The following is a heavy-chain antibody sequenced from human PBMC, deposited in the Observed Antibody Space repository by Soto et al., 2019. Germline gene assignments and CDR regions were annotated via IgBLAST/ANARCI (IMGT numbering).Heavy chain of an antibody. J-gene: IGHJ3*02. CDR1: GSTFRTSG. D-gene: IGHD1-26*01. CDR3: ARGIPHGQGHRATNAVSHRPHGSVDT. Sequence: VRFSYRLSGSTFRTSGISWVQQAPGQGLEWTGGIIPIFGTANYAQKFQGRVTITADESMSTAYMELSSLRSEDTAVYYCARGIPHGQGHRATNAVSHRPHGSVDTWVQGTMFTDS. V-gene: IGHV1-69*01. CDR2: IIPIFGTA.